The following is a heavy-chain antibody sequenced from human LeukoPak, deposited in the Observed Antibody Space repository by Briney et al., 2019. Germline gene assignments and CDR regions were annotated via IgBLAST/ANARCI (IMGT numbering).Heavy chain of an antibody. Sequence: SVKVSCKASGGTFSSYAISWVRQAPGQGLEWMGGIIPIFGTANYAQKFQGRVTITADESTSTACMELSSLRSEDTAVYYCARAGQYQPLFVAFDIWGQGTIVTVSS. CDR1: GGTFSSYA. CDR2: IIPIFGTA. J-gene: IGHJ3*02. D-gene: IGHD2-2*01. V-gene: IGHV1-69*13. CDR3: ARAGQYQPLFVAFDI.